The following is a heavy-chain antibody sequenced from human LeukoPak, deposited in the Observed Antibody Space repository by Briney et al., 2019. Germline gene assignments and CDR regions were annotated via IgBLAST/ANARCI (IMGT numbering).Heavy chain of an antibody. CDR1: GFTFSDYY. D-gene: IGHD5-18*01. CDR3: ARDGKRGYSYGSADAFDI. V-gene: IGHV3-11*04. J-gene: IGHJ3*02. Sequence: GGSLRLSCAASGFTFSDYYMSWIRQAPGKGLEWVSYISSSGSTIYYADSVKGRFTISRDNAKNSLYLQMNSLRAEDTAVYYCARDGKRGYSYGSADAFDIWGQGTMVTVSS. CDR2: ISSSGSTI.